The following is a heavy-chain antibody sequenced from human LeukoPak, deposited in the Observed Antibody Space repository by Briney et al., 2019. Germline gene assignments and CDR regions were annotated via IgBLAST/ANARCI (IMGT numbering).Heavy chain of an antibody. CDR3: ARGHTMVRGVSWYFDL. J-gene: IGHJ2*01. Sequence: GGSLRLSCAASGFTFSSYSMNWVRQAPGKGLEWVSSISSSSSYIYYADSVKGRFTISRDNAKNSLYLQMNSLRAEDTAVYYCARGHTMVRGVSWYFDLWGRGTLVTVSS. V-gene: IGHV3-21*04. CDR1: GFTFSSYS. CDR2: ISSSSSYI. D-gene: IGHD3-10*01.